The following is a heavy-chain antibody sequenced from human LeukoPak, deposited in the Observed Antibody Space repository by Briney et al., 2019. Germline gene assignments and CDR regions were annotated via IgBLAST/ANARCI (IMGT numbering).Heavy chain of an antibody. CDR2: IYDGGST. CDR1: GGSVNSYY. CDR3: ATRGDYSDTSGNSYDALDI. V-gene: IGHV4-4*07. D-gene: IGHD3-22*01. J-gene: IGHJ3*02. Sequence: SETLSLTCTVSGGSVNSYYLSWIRQPAGKTLEWIGRIYDGGSTNYNPSLKSRVTISADPSKSQFSLKLTSVTAADTAVYYCATRGDYSDTSGNSYDALDIWGQGTMVTVSS.